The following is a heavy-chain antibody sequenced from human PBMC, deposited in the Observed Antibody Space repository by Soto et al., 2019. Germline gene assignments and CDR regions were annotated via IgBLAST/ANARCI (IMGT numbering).Heavy chain of an antibody. V-gene: IGHV1-18*01. Sequence: ASVKVSCKASGYTFTRYYINWVRQAPGQGLEWMGWVSAYNGNTHYEQKLQGRVTLTTDTSTSTAYMELRSLRSEDTAVYYCAKGPRNWGVDYWGQGTLVTVS. CDR1: GYTFTRYY. CDR3: AKGPRNWGVDY. D-gene: IGHD7-27*01. J-gene: IGHJ4*02. CDR2: VSAYNGNT.